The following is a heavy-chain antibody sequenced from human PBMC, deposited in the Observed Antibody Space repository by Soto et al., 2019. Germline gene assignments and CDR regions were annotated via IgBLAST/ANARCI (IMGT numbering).Heavy chain of an antibody. D-gene: IGHD1-1*01. V-gene: IGHV3-48*03. Sequence: GGSLRLSCSASGLTFSNYEMNWVRQAPGKGLEWVSYIGRSGTTTYYADSLKGRFTISRDNAKNSLYLQMNSMRSEDTAVYYCAARTRGGGAFDFWGQGTMVTVSS. J-gene: IGHJ3*01. CDR3: AARTRGGGAFDF. CDR2: IGRSGTTT. CDR1: GLTFSNYE.